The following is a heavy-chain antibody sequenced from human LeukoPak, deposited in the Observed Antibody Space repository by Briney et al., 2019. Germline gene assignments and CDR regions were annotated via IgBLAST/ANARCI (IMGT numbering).Heavy chain of an antibody. V-gene: IGHV3-48*02. CDR3: ARSTVTVAAAGIDY. CDR2: IGGSATTM. CDR1: GFTFSSYA. D-gene: IGHD6-13*01. J-gene: IGHJ4*02. Sequence: GGSLRLSCAASGFTFSSYAMSWVRQAPGRGLEWVSFIGGSATTMYYADSVEGRFTVSRDNAKNSLYLQMNGLRDEDTAVYYCARSTVTVAAAGIDYWGQGTLVTVSS.